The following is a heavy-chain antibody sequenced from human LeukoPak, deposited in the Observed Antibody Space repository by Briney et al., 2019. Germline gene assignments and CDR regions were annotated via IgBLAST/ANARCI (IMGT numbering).Heavy chain of an antibody. CDR3: ANYGGWVGGSGSNHAFDI. J-gene: IGHJ3*02. CDR2: INPSGGST. V-gene: IGHV1-46*01. Sequence: ASVKVSCKASGYTFTSYYMHWVRQAPGQGLEWMGIINPSGGSTSYAQKFQGRVTMTRDTSTSTVYMELSSLRYEDTAVYYCANYGGWVGGSGSNHAFDIWGQGTMVTVSS. CDR1: GYTFTSYY. D-gene: IGHD3-10*01.